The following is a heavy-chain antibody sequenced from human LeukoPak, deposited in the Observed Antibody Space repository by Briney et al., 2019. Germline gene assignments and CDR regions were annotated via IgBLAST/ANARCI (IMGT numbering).Heavy chain of an antibody. CDR1: GFTFSNAW. D-gene: IGHD3-10*01. J-gene: IGHJ6*03. V-gene: IGHV3-15*01. Sequence: GGSLRLSCAASGFTFSNAWMSWVRQAPGKGLEWVGRIKSKTDGGTTDYAAPVKGRFTISRDDLKNTLYLQMNSLKTEDTAVYYCTTTESMVRGVMWEGMQYYYYYMDVWGKGTTVTISS. CDR3: TTTESMVRGVMWEGMQYYYYYMDV. CDR2: IKSKTDGGTT.